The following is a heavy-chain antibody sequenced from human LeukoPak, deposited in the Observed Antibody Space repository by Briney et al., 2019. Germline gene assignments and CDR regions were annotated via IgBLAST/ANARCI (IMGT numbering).Heavy chain of an antibody. V-gene: IGHV3-73*01. CDR3: AKPGYCSGGSCLEYFQH. CDR1: GFTFSGSA. Sequence: GGSLRLSCAASGFTFSGSAMHWVRQASGKGLEWVGRIRSKANSYATAYAASVKGRFTISRDDSKNTAYLQMNSLRAEDTAVYYCAKPGYCSGGSCLEYFQHWGQGTLVTVSS. J-gene: IGHJ1*01. D-gene: IGHD2-15*01. CDR2: IRSKANSYAT.